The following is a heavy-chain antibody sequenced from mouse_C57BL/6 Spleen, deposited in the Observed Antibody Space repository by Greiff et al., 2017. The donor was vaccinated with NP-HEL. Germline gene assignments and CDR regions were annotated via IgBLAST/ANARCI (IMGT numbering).Heavy chain of an antibody. Sequence: EVQLVESGEGLVKPGGSLKLSCAASGFTFSSYGMSWVRQTPDKRLEWVATISSGGSYTYYPDSVKGRFTISRDNAKNTLYLQMSSLKSEDTAMYYCARQLYYGSSYLDYWGQGTTLTVSS. D-gene: IGHD1-1*01. V-gene: IGHV5-6*01. CDR1: GFTFSSYG. CDR3: ARQLYYGSSYLDY. CDR2: ISSGGSYT. J-gene: IGHJ2*01.